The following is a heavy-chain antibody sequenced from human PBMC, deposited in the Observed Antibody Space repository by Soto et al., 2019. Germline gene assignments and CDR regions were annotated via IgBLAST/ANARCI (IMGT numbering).Heavy chain of an antibody. CDR3: ARDGYNWNENAFDI. CDR2: LYYSGST. V-gene: IGHV4-59*12. D-gene: IGHD1-1*01. Sequence: PSETLSLTCSVSCGSIGSYYWSWIRQPPGKGLEWIGCLYYSGSTNYNPSLKSRVAISVDTSKSQFSLKLSSVTAADTAVYYCARDGYNWNENAFDIWGQGTMVTVSS. J-gene: IGHJ3*02. CDR1: CGSIGSYY.